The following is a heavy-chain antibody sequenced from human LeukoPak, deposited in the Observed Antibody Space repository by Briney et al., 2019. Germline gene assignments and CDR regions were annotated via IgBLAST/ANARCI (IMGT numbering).Heavy chain of an antibody. D-gene: IGHD3-10*01. V-gene: IGHV4-59*01. CDR3: ARGLVRGVDY. CDR2: IYYSGST. CDR1: SGSISSYY. J-gene: IGHJ4*02. Sequence: KPSETLSLTCTVSSGSISSYYWSWIRQPPGKGLEWIAYIYYSGSTNYNPSLKSRVTISVDTSKYQFSLKLSSVTAADTAVYYCARGLVRGVDYWGQGTLVTVSS.